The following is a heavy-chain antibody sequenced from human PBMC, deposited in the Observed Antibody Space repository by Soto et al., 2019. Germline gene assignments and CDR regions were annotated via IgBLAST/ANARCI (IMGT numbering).Heavy chain of an antibody. D-gene: IGHD3-22*01. J-gene: IGHJ6*02. CDR3: AKDILDSNGYSYYYAMDV. Sequence: PRGSLRLSCAASGFTFDDYAMHWVRQAPGKGLEWVSGINWNSDTIVYADSVKGRFTISRDNAKNSLYLQMNSLRPEDTALYYCAKDILDSNGYSYYYAMDVWGQRTTVTVSS. CDR2: INWNSDTI. CDR1: GFTFDDYA. V-gene: IGHV3-9*01.